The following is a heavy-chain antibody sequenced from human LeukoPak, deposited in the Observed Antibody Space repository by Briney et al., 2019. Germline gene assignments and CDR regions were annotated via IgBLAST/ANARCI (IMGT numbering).Heavy chain of an antibody. CDR2: FDPEDGET. CDR1: GYTLTELS. V-gene: IGHV1-24*01. J-gene: IGHJ6*03. CDR3: ATKASRGDYMDV. Sequence: RASVKVSCKVPGYTLTELSMHWVRQAPGKWLEWMGGFDPEDGETIYAQKFQGRVTMTEDTSTDTAYMELSSLRSEDTAVYYCATKASRGDYMDVWGKGTTVTISS. D-gene: IGHD3-10*01.